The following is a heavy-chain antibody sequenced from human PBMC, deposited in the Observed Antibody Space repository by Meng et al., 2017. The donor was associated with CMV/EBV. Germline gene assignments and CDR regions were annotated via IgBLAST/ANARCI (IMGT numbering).Heavy chain of an antibody. CDR2: ISSSGSTI. Sequence: GESLKISCAASGFTFSSYEMNWVRQAPGKGLEWVSYISSSGSTIYYADSVKGRFTISRDNVKNALYLQLNNVRAEDTALYYCARVDPRVTFVGFSFDFWGLGTLVTVSS. CDR1: GFTFSSYE. J-gene: IGHJ4*02. V-gene: IGHV3-48*03. CDR3: ARVDPRVTFVGFSFDF. D-gene: IGHD3/OR15-3a*01.